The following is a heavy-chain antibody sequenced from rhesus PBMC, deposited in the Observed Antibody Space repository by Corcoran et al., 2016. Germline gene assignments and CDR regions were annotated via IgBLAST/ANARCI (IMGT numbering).Heavy chain of an antibody. D-gene: IGHD2-21*01. Sequence: EVQLVESGGGLVQPGGSLRLSCAASGFTFSSYGMSWVRQAPGKGLEWVSYISNGGGSTYYADSVNGRFTSSRDNSKNTLSLQMNSLRAEDTAVYYCAKNTVLGIMYGLDSWGQGVVVTVSS. V-gene: IGHV3S5*01. CDR3: AKNTVLGIMYGLDS. CDR2: ISNGGGST. CDR1: GFTFSSYG. J-gene: IGHJ6*01.